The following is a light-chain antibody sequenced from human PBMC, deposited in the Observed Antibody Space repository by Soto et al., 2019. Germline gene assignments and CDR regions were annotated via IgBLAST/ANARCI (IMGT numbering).Light chain of an antibody. V-gene: IGKV1-5*03. J-gene: IGKJ4*01. CDR3: QQYINYPLT. CDR2: KAS. Sequence: DIQMTQSPSTLSASVGDRVTITCRASQSLNSWLVWYQQKPGKVPKLLIYKASTLQSGVPSRFSSSESGTEFTLTISSLQPDDFATYYCQQYINYPLTFGGGTKVEIK. CDR1: QSLNSW.